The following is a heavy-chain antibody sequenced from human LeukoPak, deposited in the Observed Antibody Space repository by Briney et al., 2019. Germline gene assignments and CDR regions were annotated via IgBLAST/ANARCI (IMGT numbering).Heavy chain of an antibody. V-gene: IGHV1-2*02. J-gene: IGHJ4*02. CDR2: ISPNSGGT. Sequence: ASVKVSCKASGYTFTGYYLHWVRQAPGQGLEWVGWISPNSGGTKYAQKFQGRVTMTRDTSISTAYMEVSRLRSGDTAVYYCARNRMDYWGQGTLVAVSS. CDR1: GYTFTGYY. CDR3: ARNRMDY.